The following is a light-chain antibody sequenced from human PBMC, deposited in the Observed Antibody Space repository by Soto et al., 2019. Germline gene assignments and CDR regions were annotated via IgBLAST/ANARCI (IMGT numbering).Light chain of an antibody. CDR2: GAS. CDR3: QQYSDWPPTYT. V-gene: IGKV3-15*01. J-gene: IGKJ2*01. Sequence: EIVMTQSPATLSVSPGERATLSCRASQRVSTNLAWYQQKPGQAPRLLIYGASTRPTGIPGSSSGSGAETEFTLTISNLQSDDFAVYYCQQYSDWPPTYTFGQGTKLEIK. CDR1: QRVSTN.